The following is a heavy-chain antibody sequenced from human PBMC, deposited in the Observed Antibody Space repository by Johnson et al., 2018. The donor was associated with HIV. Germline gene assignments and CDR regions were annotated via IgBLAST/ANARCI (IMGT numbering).Heavy chain of an antibody. J-gene: IGHJ3*02. CDR1: GFTFSSYA. CDR3: ARDRGYYDSSGGDAFDI. V-gene: IGHV3-74*01. CDR2: INSDGSGT. Sequence: VQLVESGGGVVQPGRSLRLSFAASGFTFSSYAMHWVRQAPGKGLVWVSRINSDGSGTIHADSVKGRFTISRDNARNTLYLQMNSLRAEDTAVYYCARDRGYYDSSGGDAFDILGQGTMVTVSS. D-gene: IGHD3-22*01.